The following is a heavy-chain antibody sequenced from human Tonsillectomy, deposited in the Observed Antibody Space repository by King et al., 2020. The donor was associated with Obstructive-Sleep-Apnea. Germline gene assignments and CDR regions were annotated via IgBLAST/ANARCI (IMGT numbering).Heavy chain of an antibody. CDR2: MSWNRVSI. V-gene: IGHV3-9*01. CDR1: GFTFDEYA. D-gene: IGHD3-16*01. Sequence: VQLVESGGGLVQPGRSLRLSCAASGFTFDEYAMHWVRQAPGKGLEWVSGMSWNRVSIEFADSVKGRVTISRENANNSLYLQMNSLRAEDTALYFCAKGSGERNRCAFDIWGQGTMVTVSS. CDR3: AKGSGERNRCAFDI. J-gene: IGHJ3*02.